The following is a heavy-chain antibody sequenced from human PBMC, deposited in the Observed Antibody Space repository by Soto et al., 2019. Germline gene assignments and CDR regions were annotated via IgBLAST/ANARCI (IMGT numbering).Heavy chain of an antibody. D-gene: IGHD1-26*01. J-gene: IGHJ6*02. CDR3: ARLISFSGSPPHYYYYYGMDV. Sequence: SETLSLTCTVSGGSISSYYWSWIRQPPGKGLEWIGYIYYSGSTNYNPSLKSRVTISVDTSKNQFSLKLSSVTAADTAVYYCARLISFSGSPPHYYYYYGMDVWGQGTTVT. V-gene: IGHV4-59*08. CDR2: IYYSGST. CDR1: GGSISSYY.